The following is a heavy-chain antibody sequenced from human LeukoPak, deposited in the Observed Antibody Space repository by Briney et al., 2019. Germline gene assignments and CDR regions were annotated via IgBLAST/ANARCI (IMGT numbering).Heavy chain of an antibody. CDR3: ARDREAYGSGSDAFDI. V-gene: IGHV4-59*01. D-gene: IGHD3-10*01. CDR1: GGSISSYY. Sequence: PSEALSLTCTVSGGSISSYYWSWIRQPPGKGLEWIGYIYYSGSTNYNPSLKSRVTISVDTSKNQFSLKLSSVTAADTAVYYCARDREAYGSGSDAFDIWGQGTMVTVSS. J-gene: IGHJ3*02. CDR2: IYYSGST.